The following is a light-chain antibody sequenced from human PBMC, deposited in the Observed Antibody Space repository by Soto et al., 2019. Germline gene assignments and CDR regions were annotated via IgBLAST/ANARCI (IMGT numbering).Light chain of an antibody. J-gene: IGKJ5*01. CDR3: QQYNNWLSIT. V-gene: IGKV3-11*01. CDR2: DVS. Sequence: EVVLTQSPVTLSLSPGERATLSCRASQSVSSYLAWYQQKPGQAPRLLIYDVSNRATGIPARFSGSGSGTDFTLTISRLEPEDFAVYYCQQYNNWLSITFGQGTRLEIK. CDR1: QSVSSY.